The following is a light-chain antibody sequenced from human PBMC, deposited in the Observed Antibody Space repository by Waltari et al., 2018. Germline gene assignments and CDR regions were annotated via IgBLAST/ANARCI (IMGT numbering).Light chain of an antibody. Sequence: DIQITPSPSSLSASVGDRVTITCRASQSISSYLNWYQQKPGKAPKLLIYAASSLQSGVPSRFSGSGSGTDFTLTISSLQPEDFATYYCQQSYSTPTFGGGTKVEIK. CDR3: QQSYSTPT. CDR1: QSISSY. CDR2: AAS. V-gene: IGKV1-39*01. J-gene: IGKJ4*01.